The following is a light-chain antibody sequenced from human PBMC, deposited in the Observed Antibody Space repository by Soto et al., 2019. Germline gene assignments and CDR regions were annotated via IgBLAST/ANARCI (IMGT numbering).Light chain of an antibody. Sequence: DIQMTQSPSSLSASVGDRVTSTCRASQGISNYLAWFQQRPGKVPQLLIYAASTLQSGVPSRFSGSGSGTEFTLTISSLQPEDVATYYCQKYNSAPRTFGQGTKVEIK. CDR2: AAS. J-gene: IGKJ1*01. CDR1: QGISNY. CDR3: QKYNSAPRT. V-gene: IGKV1-27*01.